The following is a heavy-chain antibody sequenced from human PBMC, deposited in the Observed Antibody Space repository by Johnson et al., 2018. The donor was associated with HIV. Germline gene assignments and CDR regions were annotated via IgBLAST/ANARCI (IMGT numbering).Heavy chain of an antibody. Sequence: QVQLVESGGGVVRPGGSLRLSCAASGFTFDDYAMHWVRQTPGKGLEWVAVARFDEVSKYYIDSVKGRFTISRDNSKNTLYLQMNKLRAEDTSVYYCAKDFGSSSWHAFDVWGQGTMVTVSS. J-gene: IGHJ3*01. V-gene: IGHV3-30*02. D-gene: IGHD6-13*01. CDR2: ARFDEVSK. CDR1: GFTFDDYA. CDR3: AKDFGSSSWHAFDV.